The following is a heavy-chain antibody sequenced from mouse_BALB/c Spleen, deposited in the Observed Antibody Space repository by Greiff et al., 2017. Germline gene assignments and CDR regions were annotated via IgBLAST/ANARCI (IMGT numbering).Heavy chain of an antibody. D-gene: IGHD1-1*01. V-gene: IGHV3-6*02. CDR1: GYSITSGYY. CDR2: ISYDGSN. Sequence: ESGPGLVKPSQSLSLTCSVTGYSITSGYYWNWIRQFPGNKLEWMGYISYDGSNNYNPSLKNRISITRATSKNQFFLKLNSVTTEDTATYYCARDYYGSSYYFDYWGQGTTLTVSS. CDR3: ARDYYGSSYYFDY. J-gene: IGHJ2*01.